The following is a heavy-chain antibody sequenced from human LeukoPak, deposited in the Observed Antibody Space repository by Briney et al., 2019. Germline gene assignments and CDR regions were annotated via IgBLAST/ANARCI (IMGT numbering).Heavy chain of an antibody. V-gene: IGHV4-34*01. D-gene: IGHD2-2*01. Sequence: SETLSLTCAVYGGSFSGYYWSWIRQPPGKGLEWIGEINNSGSTNYNPSLKSRVTISVDMYKNQCCLKLSSVTAADTAVYYCARGLFDIVVVPAAPYFDYWGQGTLVTVSS. CDR3: ARGLFDIVVVPAAPYFDY. CDR1: GGSFSGYY. J-gene: IGHJ4*02. CDR2: INNSGST.